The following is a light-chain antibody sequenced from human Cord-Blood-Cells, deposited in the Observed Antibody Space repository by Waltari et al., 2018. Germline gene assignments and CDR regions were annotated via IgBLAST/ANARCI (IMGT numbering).Light chain of an antibody. CDR2: DAS. J-gene: IGKJ2*01. V-gene: IGKV1-5*01. Sequence: DIQMTQSPSTLSASVGDRVTITCRASQSISSWLAWYQQKPGKAPKLLIYDASSLESGVPSRFSVSGSGTELTLALSSLQPDDCATYHRQQYNSIQVTFGPGTKLEIK. CDR1: QSISSW. CDR3: QQYNSIQVT.